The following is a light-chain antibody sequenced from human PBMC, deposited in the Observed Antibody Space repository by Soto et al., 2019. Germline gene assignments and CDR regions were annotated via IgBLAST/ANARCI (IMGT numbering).Light chain of an antibody. CDR1: QSVSSSY. V-gene: IGKV3-20*01. CDR3: QQYGSSSWT. Sequence: IVLTQSPGTLSLSPGARATLSCTASQSVSSSYLAWYQQKPGQAPRRLIYGTSSRATAIPDRFSGSGSGTDFPLPISRLKPEDFAVYYCQQYGSSSWTFGQGTKVDIK. CDR2: GTS. J-gene: IGKJ1*01.